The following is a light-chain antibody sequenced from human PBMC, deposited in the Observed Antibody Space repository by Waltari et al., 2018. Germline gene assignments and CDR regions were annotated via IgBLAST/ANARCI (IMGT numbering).Light chain of an antibody. J-gene: IGKJ1*01. CDR1: QSIRSW. V-gene: IGKV1-5*03. CDR2: KAS. Sequence: IQMTQSPSTLSASVADRLIINSRARQSIRSWLAWYKQKPGNAPKLRIYKASSLQTGVPSRVSGSGSGTEFTHTISSLQPDDFATYYCQQYKSSLWTFGQGTKVDIK. CDR3: QQYKSSLWT.